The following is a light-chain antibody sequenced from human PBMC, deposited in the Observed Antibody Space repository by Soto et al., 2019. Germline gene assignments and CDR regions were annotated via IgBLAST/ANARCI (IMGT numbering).Light chain of an antibody. Sequence: DLVMTQTPLSLPVTPGEPASISCRSSQSLLDSDDGNTYLDWYLQKPGQSPQLLIYTLSYRASXVXDXYSGSGSGTDFTLKISRVEAEDVGVYYCMQRIEFPYTFGQGTKLEIK. CDR3: MQRIEFPYT. CDR1: QSLLDSDDGNTY. V-gene: IGKV2-40*01. CDR2: TLS. J-gene: IGKJ2*01.